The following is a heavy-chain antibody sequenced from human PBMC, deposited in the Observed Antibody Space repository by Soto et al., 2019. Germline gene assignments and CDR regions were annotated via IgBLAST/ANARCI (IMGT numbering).Heavy chain of an antibody. V-gene: IGHV4-59*04. D-gene: IGHD6-6*01. J-gene: IGHJ5*02. CDR1: GGSINSYW. CDR2: MYYTGNK. Sequence: SETLSLTCSVSGGSINSYWWSWIRQPPGKGLEWIGAMYYTGNKNYNPSLESRVTMSVDTSKNQFSLKLSSVTPTDTAVYYCARRSSSSLGSLFDPWGRGILVTVSS. CDR3: ARRSSSSLGSLFDP.